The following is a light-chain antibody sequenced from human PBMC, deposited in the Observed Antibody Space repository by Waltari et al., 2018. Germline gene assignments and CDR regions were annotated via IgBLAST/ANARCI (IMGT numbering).Light chain of an antibody. Sequence: DIQMTQSPSTLAAAVGDRVTITCRASQSISRCLAWYQQKPGKSPKLLISEASTLKSGVPSRFSGSGSGTEFILTITSLQRDDFATYFCQHYNNYRYTFGQGTKLEI. CDR3: QHYNNYRYT. CDR2: EAS. CDR1: QSISRC. V-gene: IGKV1-5*03. J-gene: IGKJ2*01.